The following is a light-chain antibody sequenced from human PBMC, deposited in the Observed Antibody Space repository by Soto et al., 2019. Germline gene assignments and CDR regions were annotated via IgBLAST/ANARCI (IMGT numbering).Light chain of an antibody. Sequence: QSVLTQPRSVSGSPGQSVTISCTGTSSDVGGYNYVSWYQQHPGKAPKLMIYEVSKRPPGAPDRFSGSKSGNTASLTISGLQTEDEADYYCCSYAGTYTVLFGGGTKLTVL. V-gene: IGLV2-11*01. CDR2: EVS. J-gene: IGLJ2*01. CDR3: CSYAGTYTVL. CDR1: SSDVGGYNY.